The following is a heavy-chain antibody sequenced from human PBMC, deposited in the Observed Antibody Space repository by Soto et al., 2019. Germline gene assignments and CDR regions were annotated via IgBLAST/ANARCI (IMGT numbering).Heavy chain of an antibody. CDR3: ARKAASGDFD. CDR2: IYKGGGT. Sequence: GGSLRLSCAVSGFTVSSNYMSWVRQAPGKGLEWVSLIYKGGGTNYADSVKGRFTTSRDNSKNTLYLQMSSLRAEDTAIYYCARKAASGDFDWGQGTLVTVSS. D-gene: IGHD4-17*01. V-gene: IGHV3-66*01. CDR1: GFTVSSNY. J-gene: IGHJ4*02.